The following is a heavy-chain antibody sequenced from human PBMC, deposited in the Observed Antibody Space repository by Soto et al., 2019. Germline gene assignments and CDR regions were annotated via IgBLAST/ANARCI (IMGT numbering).Heavy chain of an antibody. CDR1: GDSVNSENSY. J-gene: IGHJ4*02. Sequence: SETRSRTWTVSGDSVNSENSYWNWIRQAPGKGPEWIGYIYYNGGTNYNPSLKSRATILLDTSTNQFSLTLTSVTAADTAVYYCARDGGQGRGVIGHYWGRGILVTVSS. D-gene: IGHD3-16*02. CDR2: IYYNGGT. V-gene: IGHV4-61*01. CDR3: ARDGGQGRGVIGHY.